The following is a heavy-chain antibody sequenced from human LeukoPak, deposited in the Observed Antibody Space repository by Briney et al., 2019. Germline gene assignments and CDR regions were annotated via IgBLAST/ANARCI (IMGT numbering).Heavy chain of an antibody. J-gene: IGHJ4*02. CDR1: GYTFTSYY. V-gene: IGHV1-46*01. D-gene: IGHD6-19*01. CDR3: ARDGHSSGWQSFDY. Sequence: ASVKVSCKASGYTFTSYYMHWVRQAPGQGLEWMGIINTSGGSTSYAQKFQGRVTMTRDTYTSTGYMELSSLRSEDTAAYYCARDGHSSGWQSFDYWGQGTLVTVSS. CDR2: INTSGGST.